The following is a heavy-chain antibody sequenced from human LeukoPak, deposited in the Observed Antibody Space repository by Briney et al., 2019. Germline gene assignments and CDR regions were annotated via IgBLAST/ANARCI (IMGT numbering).Heavy chain of an antibody. J-gene: IGHJ4*02. Sequence: SETLSLTCVVSGYSISSGYHWGWIRQPPGKGLEWIGYIYYSGSTYYNPSLKSRVTISVDTSKNQFSLKLSSVTAADTAVYYCARERITGTTDYWGQGTLVTVSS. CDR2: IYYSGST. D-gene: IGHD1-7*01. CDR3: ARERITGTTDY. V-gene: IGHV4-38-2*02. CDR1: GYSISSGYH.